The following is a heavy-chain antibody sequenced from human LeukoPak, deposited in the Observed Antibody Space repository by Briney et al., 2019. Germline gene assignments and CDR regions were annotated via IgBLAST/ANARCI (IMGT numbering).Heavy chain of an antibody. Sequence: GGSLRLSCAASGFTFSDYYMTWFRQAPGKGLEWVSYITSSGGTIFYTDSVKGRFIVSRDNAESSLYLQMNILRAEDTAVYYCARDISGYDFDWYFDLWGRGTLVTVSS. CDR3: ARDISGYDFDWYFDL. D-gene: IGHD5-12*01. V-gene: IGHV3-11*04. CDR1: GFTFSDYY. CDR2: ITSSGGTI. J-gene: IGHJ2*01.